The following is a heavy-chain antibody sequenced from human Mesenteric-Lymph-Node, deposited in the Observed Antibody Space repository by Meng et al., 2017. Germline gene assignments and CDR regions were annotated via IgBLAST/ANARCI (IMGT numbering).Heavy chain of an antibody. Sequence: SVKVSCKASGGTFSSYAISWVRQAPGQGLEWMGGIIPIFGTANYAQKFQGRVTITWDTSASTAYMELSSLRSEDTAVYYCARDHRSYYDMLTGWDYWGQGTLVTVSS. CDR1: GGTFSSYA. V-gene: IGHV1-69*06. D-gene: IGHD3-9*01. CDR2: IIPIFGTA. CDR3: ARDHRSYYDMLTGWDY. J-gene: IGHJ4*02.